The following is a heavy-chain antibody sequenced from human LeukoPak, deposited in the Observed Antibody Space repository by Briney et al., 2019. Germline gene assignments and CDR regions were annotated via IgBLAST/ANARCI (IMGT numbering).Heavy chain of an antibody. J-gene: IGHJ4*02. CDR1: GGSFSGYY. CDR2: INNSGST. D-gene: IGHD3-3*01. Sequence: SETLSLTCVVSGGSFSGYYWSWIRQPPGKGLEWIGEINNSGSTNYNPSLKSRVTISVDTSKNQFSLKVSSVTAADTAVYYCARVFRFWSGYLDYWGQGTLVTVSS. CDR3: ARVFRFWSGYLDY. V-gene: IGHV4-34*01.